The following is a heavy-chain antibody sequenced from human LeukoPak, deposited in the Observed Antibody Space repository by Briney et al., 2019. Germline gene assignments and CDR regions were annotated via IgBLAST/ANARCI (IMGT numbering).Heavy chain of an antibody. D-gene: IGHD2-2*01. CDR1: GYSFTGYF. CDR2: INPNSGGT. J-gene: IGHJ5*02. V-gene: IGHV1-2*02. CDR3: ASGDWRYCSSTSCYNWFDP. Sequence: ASVKVSCKASGYSFTGYFIHWVRQAPGRGLEWMGWINPNSGGTNYAQKFQGRVTMTRDTSVSTAYMELSSLRSDDTAVYYCASGDWRYCSSTSCYNWFDPWGQGTLVTVSS.